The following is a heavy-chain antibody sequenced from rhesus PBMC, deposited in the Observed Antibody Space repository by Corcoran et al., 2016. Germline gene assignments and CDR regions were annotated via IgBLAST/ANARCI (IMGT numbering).Heavy chain of an antibody. J-gene: IGHJ2*01. CDR3: ARSYKVSSGWSWYFDL. Sequence: QVQLQESGPGLVKPSETLSLTCAVSGGSISSSNWWSWIRQSPGKGLEWIGYIYGGSWSTSYNPSLTSRVTISPDTSKNQFSLKLSSVTAADTAVYYCARSYKVSSGWSWYFDLWGPGTPITISS. D-gene: IGHD6S26*01. CDR1: GGSISSSNW. CDR2: IYGGSWST. V-gene: IGHV4S18*01.